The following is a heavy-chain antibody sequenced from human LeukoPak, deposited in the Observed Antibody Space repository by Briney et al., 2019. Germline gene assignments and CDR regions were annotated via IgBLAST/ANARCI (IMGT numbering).Heavy chain of an antibody. D-gene: IGHD1-26*01. CDR3: ARGGLTIAEATTSWYLDY. CDR1: GFSFSIYG. CDR2: TWYDGSNK. J-gene: IGHJ4*02. V-gene: IGHV3-33*01. Sequence: PGGALRLSCATSGFSFSIYGMHWGRQAQGQGLEGVALTWYDGSNKNYADSVKGRFTISRDNSKNTLYLQMNSLRGEDTAVYYCARGGLTIAEATTSWYLDYWGQGTLVTVSS.